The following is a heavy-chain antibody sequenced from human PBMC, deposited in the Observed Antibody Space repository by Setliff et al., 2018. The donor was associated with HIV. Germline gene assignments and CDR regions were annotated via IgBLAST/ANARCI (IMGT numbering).Heavy chain of an antibody. J-gene: IGHJ6*03. CDR1: GYTFSRYG. CDR3: ARVQEMGNYYYYYMDV. D-gene: IGHD2-8*01. CDR2: ISAYNLNT. V-gene: IGHV1-18*01. Sequence: ASVKVSCKTSGYTFSRYGFSWVRQAPGQGLEWMGWISAYNLNTNYAQKFQGRVTMTTDTSASTGYMELRSLRSDDTAVYYCARVQEMGNYYYYYMDVWGKGTTVTVSS.